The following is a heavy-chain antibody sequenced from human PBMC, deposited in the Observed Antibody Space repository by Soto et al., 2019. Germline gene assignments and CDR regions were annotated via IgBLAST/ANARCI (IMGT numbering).Heavy chain of an antibody. D-gene: IGHD2-2*01. CDR2: ISWNSGSI. Sequence: EVQLVESGGGLVQPGRSLRLSCAASGFTFDDYAMHWVRQAPGKGLEWVSGISWNSGSIGYADSVKGRFTISRDNAKNSLYLQMNSLRAEDTALYYCAKVGCSGTSCYALDYWGQGTLVTVSS. V-gene: IGHV3-9*01. CDR3: AKVGCSGTSCYALDY. CDR1: GFTFDDYA. J-gene: IGHJ4*02.